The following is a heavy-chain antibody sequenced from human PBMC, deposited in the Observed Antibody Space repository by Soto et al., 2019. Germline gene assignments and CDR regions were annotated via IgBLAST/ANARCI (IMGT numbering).Heavy chain of an antibody. CDR3: TSDTFGLRDT. CDR1: GFPFSHYW. J-gene: IGHJ5*02. D-gene: IGHD3-16*01. Sequence: PGGSLRLSCAASGFPFSHYWMHWVRQTPGKGLVWVSRINPAGTITNYADSVEGRFTISRDNADSALFLQMNSLSAEDTAIYYCTSDTFGLRDTWGQGTLVNVSS. CDR2: INPAGTIT. V-gene: IGHV3-74*01.